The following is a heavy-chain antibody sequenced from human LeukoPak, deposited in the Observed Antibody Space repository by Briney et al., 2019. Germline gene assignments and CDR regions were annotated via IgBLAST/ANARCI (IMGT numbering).Heavy chain of an antibody. CDR2: FDPEGGET. CDR3: VRAGLSGSYAAGGDY. J-gene: IGHJ4*02. Sequence: ASVKVSCKLSGYTLTELSMHWVRQAPGKELKWMGGFDPEGGETIYAQKFHGRVNMTEHTSTDTAHMELSSVRSDDTGVYDCVRAGLSGSYAAGGDYWGQGTLVTVSS. V-gene: IGHV1-24*01. CDR1: GYTLTELS. D-gene: IGHD1-26*01.